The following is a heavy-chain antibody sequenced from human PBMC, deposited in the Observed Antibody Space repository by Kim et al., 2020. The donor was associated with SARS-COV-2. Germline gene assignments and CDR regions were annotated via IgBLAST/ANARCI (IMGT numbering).Heavy chain of an antibody. D-gene: IGHD6-6*01. CDR3: ARAMMAARRGGYYYYYGMDV. V-gene: IGHV3-11*06. J-gene: IGHJ6*02. Sequence: RFTISRDNAKNSLYLQMNSLRAEDTAVYYCARAMMAARRGGYYYYYGMDVWGQGTTVTVSS.